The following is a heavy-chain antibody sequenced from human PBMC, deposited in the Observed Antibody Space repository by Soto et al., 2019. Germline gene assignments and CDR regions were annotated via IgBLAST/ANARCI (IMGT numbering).Heavy chain of an antibody. CDR3: ARGLLGRFGELFGYGMDV. Sequence: ASVKVSCKASGYTFTSYGISWVRQAPGQGLEWMGWISAYNGNTNYAQKLQGRVTMTTDTSTSTAYMELRSLRSDDTAVYYCARGLLGRFGELFGYGMDVWGQGTTVTVSS. D-gene: IGHD3-10*01. CDR2: ISAYNGNT. J-gene: IGHJ6*02. V-gene: IGHV1-18*01. CDR1: GYTFTSYG.